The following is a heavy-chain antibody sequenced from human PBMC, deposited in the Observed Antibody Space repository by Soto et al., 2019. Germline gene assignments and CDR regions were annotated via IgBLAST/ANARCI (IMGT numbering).Heavy chain of an antibody. CDR2: ISGSGGSSGP. D-gene: IGHD2-2*01. Sequence: GGSLRLSCGASGFTFSTYTMSWVRQAPGKGLEWVSVISGSGGSSGPSYADSVQGRFSISRDNTRNTLYLQMNSLRGEDTAMYYCAKARCSTANCYVPEYWGQGTRVTVSS. J-gene: IGHJ4*02. CDR3: AKARCSTANCYVPEY. V-gene: IGHV3-23*01. CDR1: GFTFSTYT.